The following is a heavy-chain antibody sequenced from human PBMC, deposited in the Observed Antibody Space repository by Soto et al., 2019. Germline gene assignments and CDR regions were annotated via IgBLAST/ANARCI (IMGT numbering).Heavy chain of an antibody. CDR2: IYYSGST. CDR3: AREGTDDILTGFWSWFDP. CDR1: GGSISSGGYY. V-gene: IGHV4-61*08. Sequence: SETLSLTCTVSGGSISSGGYYWSWIRQPPGKGLEWIGYIYYSGSTNYNPSLKSRVTISVDTSKNQFSLKLSSVTAADTAVYYCAREGTDDILTGFWSWFDPWGQGTLVTVSS. D-gene: IGHD3-9*01. J-gene: IGHJ5*02.